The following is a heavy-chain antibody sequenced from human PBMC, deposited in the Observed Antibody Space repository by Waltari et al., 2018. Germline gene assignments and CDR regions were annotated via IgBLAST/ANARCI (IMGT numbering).Heavy chain of an antibody. Sequence: EVQLVESGGGLVKPGGSLRLSCVASEFTFSSYSMDWVSQAPGKGLEWVSSISSSGGHKFYAASMEGRFTISRDNAKNSLYLQMNSLRAEDTAVYYCATSEYQLVLVDEYWGQGTLVTVSS. D-gene: IGHD2-2*01. J-gene: IGHJ4*02. CDR1: EFTFSSYS. CDR3: ATSEYQLVLVDEY. CDR2: ISSSGGHK. V-gene: IGHV3-21*01.